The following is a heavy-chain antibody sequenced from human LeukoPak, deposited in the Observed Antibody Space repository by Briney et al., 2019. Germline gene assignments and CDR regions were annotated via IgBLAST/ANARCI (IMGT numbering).Heavy chain of an antibody. V-gene: IGHV1-69*05. J-gene: IGHJ4*02. D-gene: IGHD6-19*01. CDR1: VGTFTSYA. CDR2: IIPIFGTA. CDR3: ARDLSSGWYHY. Sequence: APVKVSCKASVGTFTSYAISWVRQAPGQGLEWMGGIIPIFGTANYAQKFQGRVTIPTDESTSTAYMGLSSLRSEDTAVYYCARDLSSGWYHYWGQGTLVTVSS.